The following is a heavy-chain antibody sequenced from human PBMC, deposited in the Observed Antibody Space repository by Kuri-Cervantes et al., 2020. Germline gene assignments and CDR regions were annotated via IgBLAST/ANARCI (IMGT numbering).Heavy chain of an antibody. V-gene: IGHV3-30*03. D-gene: IGHD4-11*01. Sequence: GESLKISCAASGFTFSSYGMHWVRQAPGKGLEWVAVISYDGSNKYYADSVKGRFTISRDNSKNTLYLQMNSPRAEDTAVYYCARDKRTTQRADYYYGMDVWGQGTTVTVSS. CDR3: ARDKRTTQRADYYYGMDV. J-gene: IGHJ6*02. CDR2: ISYDGSNK. CDR1: GFTFSSYG.